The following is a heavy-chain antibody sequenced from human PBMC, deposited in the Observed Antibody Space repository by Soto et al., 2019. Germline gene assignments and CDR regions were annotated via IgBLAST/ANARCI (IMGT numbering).Heavy chain of an antibody. D-gene: IGHD3-10*01. J-gene: IGHJ6*02. CDR3: ARDRGNHYYYYGMDV. V-gene: IGHV3-66*01. CDR1: GFTVSSNY. Sequence: EVQLVESGGGLVQPGGSLRLSCAASGFTVSSNYMSWVRQAQGKGLEWVSVIYSGGSTYYADSVKGRFTISRDNSKNTRYLQMNSLRAEDTAVYYCARDRGNHYYYYGMDVWGQGTTVTVSS. CDR2: IYSGGST.